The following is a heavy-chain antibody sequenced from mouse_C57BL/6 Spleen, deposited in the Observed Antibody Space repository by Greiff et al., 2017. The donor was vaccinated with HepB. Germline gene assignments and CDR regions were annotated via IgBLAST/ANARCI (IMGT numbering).Heavy chain of an antibody. CDR2: INPSSGYT. CDR3: ARSGPNYYGSHYYAMDY. CDR1: GYTFTSYW. D-gene: IGHD1-1*01. Sequence: QVQLKESGAELAKPGASVKLSCKASGYTFTSYWMHWVKQRPGQGLEWIGYINPSSGYTKYNQKFKDKATLTADKSSSTAYMQLSSLTYEDSAVYYCARSGPNYYGSHYYAMDYWGQGTSVTVSS. V-gene: IGHV1-7*01. J-gene: IGHJ4*01.